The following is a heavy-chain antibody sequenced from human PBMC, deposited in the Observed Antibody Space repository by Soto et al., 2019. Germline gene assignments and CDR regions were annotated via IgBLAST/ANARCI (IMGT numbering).Heavy chain of an antibody. D-gene: IGHD2-8*01. Sequence: PSETLSLTCAVYGGSFSGYYWSWIRQPPGKGLEWIGEINHSGSTNYNPSLKSRVTISVDTSKNQFSLKLSSVTAADTAVYYCARRSGPVLMVYALWGQGTLVTVSS. J-gene: IGHJ4*02. V-gene: IGHV4-34*01. CDR1: GGSFSGYY. CDR2: INHSGST. CDR3: ARRSGPVLMVYAL.